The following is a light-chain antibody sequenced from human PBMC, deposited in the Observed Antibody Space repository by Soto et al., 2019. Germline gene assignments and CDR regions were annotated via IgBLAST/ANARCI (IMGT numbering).Light chain of an antibody. CDR3: QQYNCYAIT. CDR2: GAS. J-gene: IGKJ5*01. Sequence: EIVLTQSPGTLSLSPGERATVSCSASESVSSSGLAWYQQKPGQSPRPLISGASRRATGIPDRFSGSGSGTEFTLTISSLQPDDFATYYCQQYNCYAITFGKGTRLEIK. V-gene: IGKV3-20*01. CDR1: ESVSSSG.